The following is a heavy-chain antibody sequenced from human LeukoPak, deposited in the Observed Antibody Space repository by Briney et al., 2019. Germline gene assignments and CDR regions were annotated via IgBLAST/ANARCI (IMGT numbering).Heavy chain of an antibody. J-gene: IGHJ4*02. V-gene: IGHV4-59*08. CDR2: IYYSGST. D-gene: IGHD5-18*01. CDR1: GGSISSYY. Sequence: SETLSLTCTVSGGSISSYYWSWIRQPPGKGLEWIGYIYYSGSTNYNPSLKSRVTISVDTSKNQFSLKLSSVTAADTAVYYCARHLKVAAMVFDYWGQGTLVTVSS. CDR3: ARHLKVAAMVFDY.